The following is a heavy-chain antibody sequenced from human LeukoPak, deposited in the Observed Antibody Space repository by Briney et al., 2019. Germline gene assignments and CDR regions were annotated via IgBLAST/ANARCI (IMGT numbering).Heavy chain of an antibody. Sequence: GGSLRLSCATSGFTFSSSTFGSYTMNWVRQAPGKGLEWVSYISSSGSTIYYADSVKGRFTISRDNAKNSLYLQMNSLRADDTAVYYCAREHPVGYSGSYYWPGHFQHWGQGTLVTVSS. CDR3: AREHPVGYSGSYYWPGHFQH. V-gene: IGHV3-48*04. CDR1: GFTFSSSTFGSYT. D-gene: IGHD1-26*01. J-gene: IGHJ1*01. CDR2: ISSSGSTI.